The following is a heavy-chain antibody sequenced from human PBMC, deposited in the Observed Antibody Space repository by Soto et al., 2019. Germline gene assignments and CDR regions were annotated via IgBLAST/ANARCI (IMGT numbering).Heavy chain of an antibody. CDR2: ISYDGGYE. Sequence: PGGSLRLSCAASGFTFNNYGMHWVRQAPGKGLEWVAGISYDGGYENYADSVKGRFTISRDNSKNTLYLQMNALRAEDTAVYYCAKDPHYDYVWGTFRSDKHLDYWGQGTLVTVSS. CDR1: GFTFNNYG. V-gene: IGHV3-30*18. D-gene: IGHD3-16*02. CDR3: AKDPHYDYVWGTFRSDKHLDY. J-gene: IGHJ4*02.